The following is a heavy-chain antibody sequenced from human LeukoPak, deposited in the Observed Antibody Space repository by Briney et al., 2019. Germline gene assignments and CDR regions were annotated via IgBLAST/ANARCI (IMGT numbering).Heavy chain of an antibody. CDR3: ARTSGSYFYYYGMDV. Sequence: PSETLSLTCTVSGGSISSYYWSWIRQPPGKGLEWIGYIYYSGSTNYNPSLKSRVTISVDTSKNQFSLKLSSETAADTAVYYCARTSGSYFYYYGMDVWGQGTTVTVSS. CDR2: IYYSGST. J-gene: IGHJ6*02. CDR1: GGSISSYY. D-gene: IGHD1-26*01. V-gene: IGHV4-59*01.